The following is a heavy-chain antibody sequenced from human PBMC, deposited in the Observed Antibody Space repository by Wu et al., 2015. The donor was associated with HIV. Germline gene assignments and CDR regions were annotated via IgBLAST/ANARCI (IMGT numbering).Heavy chain of an antibody. Sequence: QVQLVQSGAEVKKTGASVMVSCKASQYTFINYDVHWVRQAAGQGLEWMGVINPNGFKVSYSQRFQGRITMTRDTSTSTMFLELGSLRSDDTAMYYCATRIGNMEAFNIWGQGTMVIVSS. CDR2: INPNGFKV. CDR3: ATRIGNMEAFNI. D-gene: IGHD1-1*01. CDR1: QYTFINYD. J-gene: IGHJ3*02. V-gene: IGHV1-46*03.